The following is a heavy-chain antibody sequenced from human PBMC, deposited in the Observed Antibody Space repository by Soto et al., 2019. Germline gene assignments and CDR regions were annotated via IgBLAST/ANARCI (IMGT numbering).Heavy chain of an antibody. J-gene: IGHJ4*02. CDR1: GFTVSSNY. V-gene: IGHV3-53*04. CDR3: ARVFGEANWVFLDY. D-gene: IGHD3-10*01. Sequence: GGSLRLSCAASGFTVSSNYMSWVRQAPGKGLEWVSVIYSGGSTYYADSVKGRFTISRHNSKNTLYLQMNSLRAEDTAVYYCARVFGEANWVFLDYWGQGTLVTVSS. CDR2: IYSGGST.